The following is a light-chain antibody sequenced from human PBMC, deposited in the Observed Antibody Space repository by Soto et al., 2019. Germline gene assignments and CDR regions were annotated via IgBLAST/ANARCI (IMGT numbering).Light chain of an antibody. Sequence: EIVMTQSPATLSVSPGERATLSCRASQSVSNNLAWYQKKPGQAPRLLIYDASTRATGIPARFSGSGSGTEFTLTISSLQSEDFAVYYCQQYNNSWTFGQGTKVEIK. CDR2: DAS. V-gene: IGKV3-15*01. CDR1: QSVSNN. CDR3: QQYNNSWT. J-gene: IGKJ1*01.